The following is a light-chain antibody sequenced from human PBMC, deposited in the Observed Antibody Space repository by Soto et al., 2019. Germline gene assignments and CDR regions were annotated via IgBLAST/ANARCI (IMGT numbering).Light chain of an antibody. CDR2: DVN. J-gene: IGLJ3*02. V-gene: IGLV2-14*01. Sequence: QSALTQPASVSGSPGQSITISCTGTISDIGGYNFISWYQHHPGKAPKLVIYDVNNRPSGISYRFSGSKSGNTASLTISGLQAEDEADYYCCSYVDTDTWVFGGGTKLTVL. CDR1: ISDIGGYNF. CDR3: CSYVDTDTWV.